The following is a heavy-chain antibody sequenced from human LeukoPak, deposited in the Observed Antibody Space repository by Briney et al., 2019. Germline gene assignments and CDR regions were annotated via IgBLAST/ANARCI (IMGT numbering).Heavy chain of an antibody. CDR1: GFTFSSYA. J-gene: IGHJ3*02. CDR3: AKDYGPYYDSSGEDAFDI. D-gene: IGHD3-22*01. V-gene: IGHV3-23*01. Sequence: GGSLRLSCAASGFTFSSYAMSWVRQAPGKGLEWVSAISGSGGNTYYADSVKGRFTISRDNSKNTLYLQMNSLRAEDTAVYYCAKDYGPYYDSSGEDAFDIWGQGTMVTVSS. CDR2: ISGSGGNT.